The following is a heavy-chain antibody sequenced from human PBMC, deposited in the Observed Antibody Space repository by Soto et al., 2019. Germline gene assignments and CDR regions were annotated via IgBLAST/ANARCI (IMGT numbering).Heavy chain of an antibody. J-gene: IGHJ5*02. D-gene: IGHD2-2*01. Sequence: PGGSLRLSCAASGFTFNSYAMHWVRQAPGKGLEWVAVIAYDGSNKYYADSVKGRFTISRDNSKNTLYLQMNSLRPEDTAVYYCARDGAAAQGGWFDPWGQGTLVTVYS. CDR1: GFTFNSYA. CDR2: IAYDGSNK. V-gene: IGHV3-30-3*01. CDR3: ARDGAAAQGGWFDP.